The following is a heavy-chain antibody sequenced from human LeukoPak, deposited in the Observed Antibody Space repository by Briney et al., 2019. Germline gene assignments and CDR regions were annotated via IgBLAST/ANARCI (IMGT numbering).Heavy chain of an antibody. V-gene: IGHV3-74*01. CDR3: VRASSGPSFDI. D-gene: IGHD3-10*01. CDR1: GFTLNSFW. Sequence: PGGSLRLSCVASGFTLNSFWMQWVRQVPGKGLVWASRNNPDGSTTTYADSVKGRFTISRDNAKNTLYLQMDSLRAEDTAVYYCVRASSGPSFDIWGQGTVDTVSS. J-gene: IGHJ3*02. CDR2: NNPDGSTT.